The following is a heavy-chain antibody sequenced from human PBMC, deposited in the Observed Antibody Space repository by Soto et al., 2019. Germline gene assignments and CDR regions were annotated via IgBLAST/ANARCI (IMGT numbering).Heavy chain of an antibody. J-gene: IGHJ4*02. CDR2: ISYDGTKK. Sequence: GGSLRLSCAASGFTFSSYGMHWVRQAPGKGLEWVALISYDGTKKYYADSVKGRFTISRDNSKNTLYLQMNSLRAEDTAVYYCAKVFSGWSYNYFDYWGQGMLVTVSS. CDR1: GFTFSSYG. V-gene: IGHV3-30*18. CDR3: AKVFSGWSYNYFDY. D-gene: IGHD6-19*01.